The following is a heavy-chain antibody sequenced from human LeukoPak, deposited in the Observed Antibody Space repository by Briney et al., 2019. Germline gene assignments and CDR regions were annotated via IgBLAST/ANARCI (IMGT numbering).Heavy chain of an antibody. V-gene: IGHV3-48*03. CDR2: ISRSGSVI. CDR1: GFTFSSYE. CDR3: ARSSYFDY. J-gene: IGHJ4*02. D-gene: IGHD1-26*01. Sequence: PGGSLRLSCAASGFTFSSYEMNWVRQAPGKGLEWVSYISRSGSVIHYADSVKGRFTISRDNAKNSLYLQMNSLRAEDTAVYYCARSSYFDYWGQGTLVAVSS.